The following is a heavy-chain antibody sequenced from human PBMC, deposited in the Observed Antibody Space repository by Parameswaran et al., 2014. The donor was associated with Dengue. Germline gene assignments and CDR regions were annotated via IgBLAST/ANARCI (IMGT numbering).Heavy chain of an antibody. CDR3: AAGSGYSGYGAGYYFDY. CDR1: GGSFSGYY. V-gene: IGHV4-34*01. CDR2: INHSGST. D-gene: IGHD5-12*01. Sequence: ESLKISCAVYGGSFSGYYWSWIRQPPGKGLEWIGEINHSGSTNYNPSLKSRVTISVDTSKNQFSLKLSSVTAADTAVYYCAAGSGYSGYGAGYYFDYWGQGTLVTVSS. J-gene: IGHJ4*02.